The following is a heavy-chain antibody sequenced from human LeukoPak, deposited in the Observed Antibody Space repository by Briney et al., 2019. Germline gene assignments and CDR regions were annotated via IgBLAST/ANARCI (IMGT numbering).Heavy chain of an antibody. CDR2: IKQDGSEK. V-gene: IGHV3-7*01. CDR1: GFTFSSYW. D-gene: IGHD1-20*01. CDR3: ARDSGHQKDNWNGGDYYYYMDV. J-gene: IGHJ6*03. Sequence: GGSLRLSCAASGFTFSSYWMSWVRQAPGKGLEWVANIKQDGSEKYYVDSAKGRFTISRDNAKNSLYLQMNSLRAEDTAVYYCARDSGHQKDNWNGGDYYYYMDVWGKGTTVTVSS.